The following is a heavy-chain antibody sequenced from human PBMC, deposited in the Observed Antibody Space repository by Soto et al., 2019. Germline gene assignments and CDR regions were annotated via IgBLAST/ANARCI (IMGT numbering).Heavy chain of an antibody. Sequence: GGSLRLSCAASGFSFDDYAMHWARQVPGEGLEWVSGINWDSGSIGYVDSVKGRFAISRDNAKDSLNLQMNSLSAEDTAFYYCVKDETINWYSGHFRHWGQGTLVTVSS. J-gene: IGHJ1*01. V-gene: IGHV3-9*01. CDR3: VKDETINWYSGHFRH. CDR2: INWDSGSI. CDR1: GFSFDDYA. D-gene: IGHD1-26*01.